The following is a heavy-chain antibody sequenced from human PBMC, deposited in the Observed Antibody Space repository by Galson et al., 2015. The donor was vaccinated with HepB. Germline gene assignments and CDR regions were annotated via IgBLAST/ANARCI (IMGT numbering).Heavy chain of an antibody. V-gene: IGHV2-5*01. Sequence: PALVKPTQTLTLTCTFSGFSLSTSGVGVGWIRQPPGKALEWLALIYWNDDKRYSPSLKSRLTITKDTSKNQVVLTMTNMDPVDTATYYCATHPDYYDSSGYFDWGQGTLVTVSS. J-gene: IGHJ4*02. CDR3: ATHPDYYDSSGYFD. CDR2: IYWNDDK. CDR1: GFSLSTSGVG. D-gene: IGHD3-22*01.